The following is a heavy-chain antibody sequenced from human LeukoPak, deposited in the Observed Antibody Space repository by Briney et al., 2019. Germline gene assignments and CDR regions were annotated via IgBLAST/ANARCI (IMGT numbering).Heavy chain of an antibody. D-gene: IGHD4-17*01. V-gene: IGHV3-66*01. CDR3: ARNRGDPSYFDY. Sequence: GGSLRLSCAASGFTVSSNYMTWVRQAPGKGLEWVSLVYIGGNTYYADSVKGRFTISRNNPKNSLYLQMNSLRAEDTAVHYCARNRGDPSYFDYWGQGTLVTVSS. CDR1: GFTVSSNY. CDR2: VYIGGNT. J-gene: IGHJ4*02.